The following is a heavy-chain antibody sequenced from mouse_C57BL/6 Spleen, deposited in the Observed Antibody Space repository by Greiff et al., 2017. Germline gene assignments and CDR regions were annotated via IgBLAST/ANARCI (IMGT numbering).Heavy chain of an antibody. CDR1: GYTFTSYT. J-gene: IGHJ1*03. CDR3: ARSGTSWYFDV. D-gene: IGHD4-1*01. CDR2: INPSSGYT. V-gene: IGHV1-4*01. Sequence: VQLQQSGAELARPGASVKMSCKASGYTFTSYTMHWVKQRPGQGLEWIGYINPSSGYTKYNQKFKDKATLTADKSSSTAYMQLSSLTSEDSAVYYCARSGTSWYFDVGGTGTTVTVSS.